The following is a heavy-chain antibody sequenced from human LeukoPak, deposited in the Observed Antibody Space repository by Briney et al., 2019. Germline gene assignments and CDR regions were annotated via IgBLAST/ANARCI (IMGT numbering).Heavy chain of an antibody. Sequence: SVKASCKASGGTFSSYAISWVRQAPGQGLEWMGRIIPIFGIANYAQKFQGRVTITADKSTSTAYMELSSLRSEDTAVYYCARDLSRGIVVVPAAMSPWFDPWGQGTLVTVSS. CDR2: IIPIFGIA. J-gene: IGHJ5*02. CDR3: ARDLSRGIVVVPAAMSPWFDP. V-gene: IGHV1-69*04. D-gene: IGHD2-2*01. CDR1: GGTFSSYA.